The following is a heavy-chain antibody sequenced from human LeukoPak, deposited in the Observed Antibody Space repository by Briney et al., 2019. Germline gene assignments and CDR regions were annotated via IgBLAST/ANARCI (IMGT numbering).Heavy chain of an antibody. V-gene: IGHV1-8*01. D-gene: IGHD5-12*01. Sequence: ASVKVSCKASGYTFTSYDVHWVRQATGQGLEWMGWMNPNSGNTAYAQKFQGRVTMTRNTFISTAYMEPSRLRSDDTAVYYCARDGYSGRFDPWGQGTLVTVSS. J-gene: IGHJ5*02. CDR2: MNPNSGNT. CDR1: GYTFTSYD. CDR3: ARDGYSGRFDP.